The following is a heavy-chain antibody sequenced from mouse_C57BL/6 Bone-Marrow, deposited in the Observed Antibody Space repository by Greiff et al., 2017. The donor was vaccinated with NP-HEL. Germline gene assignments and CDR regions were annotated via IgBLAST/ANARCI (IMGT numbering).Heavy chain of an antibody. Sequence: VQLVESGAELARPGASVKLSCKASGYTFTSYGISWVKQRTGQGLEWIGEIYPRSGNTYYNEKFKGKATLTADKSSSTAYMELRSLTSEDSAVYFCAREKGYYGSFDVWGTGTTVTVSS. J-gene: IGHJ1*03. CDR2: IYPRSGNT. CDR1: GYTFTSYG. D-gene: IGHD2-2*01. CDR3: AREKGYYGSFDV. V-gene: IGHV1-81*01.